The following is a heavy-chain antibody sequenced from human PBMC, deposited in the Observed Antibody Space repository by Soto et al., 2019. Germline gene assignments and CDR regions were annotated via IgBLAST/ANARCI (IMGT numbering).Heavy chain of an antibody. CDR3: ARRYFDWHFYDY. D-gene: IGHD3-9*01. Sequence: GASVKVSCKASGFTFTSSAMQWVRQARGQRLEWMGGIIPIFGTANYAQKLQRKDTMTTDKSTSTAYMEMRSLRSDVTAVYYCARRYFDWHFYDYWGQGTLVTVSS. J-gene: IGHJ4*02. CDR2: IIPIFGTA. V-gene: IGHV1-69*05. CDR1: GFTFTSSA.